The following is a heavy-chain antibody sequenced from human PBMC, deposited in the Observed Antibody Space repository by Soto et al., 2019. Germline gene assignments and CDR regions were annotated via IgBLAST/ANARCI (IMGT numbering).Heavy chain of an antibody. CDR2: ISSSSSYI. D-gene: IGHD3-22*01. CDR1: GFTFSSYS. V-gene: IGHV3-21*01. J-gene: IGHJ3*02. CDR3: ARGYHYYDSSGYDKWDAFDI. Sequence: EVQLVESGGGLVKPGGSLRLSCAASGFTFSSYSMNWVRQAPGKGLEWVSSISSSSSYIYYADSVKGRFTISRDTAKKSLYLQMNSLRAEDTAVYYCARGYHYYDSSGYDKWDAFDIWGQGTMVTVSS.